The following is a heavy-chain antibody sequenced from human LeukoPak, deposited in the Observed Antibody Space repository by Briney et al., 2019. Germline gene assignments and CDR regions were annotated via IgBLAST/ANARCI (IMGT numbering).Heavy chain of an antibody. CDR1: GFTFSSYG. CDR3: AKDLRDCTNGVCPGGY. CDR2: ISYDGSNK. D-gene: IGHD2-8*01. V-gene: IGHV3-30*18. J-gene: IGHJ4*02. Sequence: GGSLRLSCAASGFTFSSYGMHWVRQAPGKGLEWVAVISYDGSNKYYPDSVKGRFTISRDNSKNTLYLQMNSLRAEDTAVYYCAKDLRDCTNGVCPGGYWGQGTLVTVSS.